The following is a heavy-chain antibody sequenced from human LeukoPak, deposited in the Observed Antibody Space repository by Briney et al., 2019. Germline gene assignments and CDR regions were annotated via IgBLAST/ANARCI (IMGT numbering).Heavy chain of an antibody. V-gene: IGHV3-30*02. CDR1: GFTFSSYG. J-gene: IGHJ4*02. CDR3: GKDQGSGWSSYIDY. D-gene: IGHD6-19*01. CDR2: IRYDGSNT. Sequence: GGSLRLSCAASGFTFSSYGMHWVRQAPGKGLEWVAFIRYDGSNTYYADSVKGRFTISRDNSKNTLYLQMNSLRAEDTAVYYCGKDQGSGWSSYIDYWGQGTLVTVSS.